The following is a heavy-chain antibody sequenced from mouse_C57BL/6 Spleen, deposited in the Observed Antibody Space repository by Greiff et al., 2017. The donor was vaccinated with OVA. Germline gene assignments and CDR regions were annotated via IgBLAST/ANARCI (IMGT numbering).Heavy chain of an antibody. CDR1: GYSITSGYY. CDR2: ISYDGSN. CDR3: ARDTAHYDGYYNFDY. Sequence: EVKLVESGPGLVKPSQSLSLTCSVTGYSITSGYYWNWIRQFPGNKLEWMGYISYDGSNNYNPSLKNRISITRDTSKNQFFLKLNSVTTEDTATYYCARDTAHYDGYYNFDYWGQGTTLTVSS. D-gene: IGHD2-3*01. J-gene: IGHJ2*01. V-gene: IGHV3-6*01.